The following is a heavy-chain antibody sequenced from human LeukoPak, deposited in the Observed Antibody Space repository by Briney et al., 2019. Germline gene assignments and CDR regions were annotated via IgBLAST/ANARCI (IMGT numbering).Heavy chain of an antibody. J-gene: IGHJ5*02. Sequence: GGSLRLSCAASGFTFSDYYMSWIRQAPGRGLEWVSYISSSGSTIYYADSVKGRFTISRDNAKNSLYLQMNSLRAEDTAVYYCARDPDSSSWYSFYNWFDPWGQGTLVTVSP. CDR1: GFTFSDYY. V-gene: IGHV3-11*01. CDR3: ARDPDSSSWYSFYNWFDP. CDR2: ISSSGSTI. D-gene: IGHD6-13*01.